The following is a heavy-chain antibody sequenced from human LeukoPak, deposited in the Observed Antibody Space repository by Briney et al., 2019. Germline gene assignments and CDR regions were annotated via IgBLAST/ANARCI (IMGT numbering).Heavy chain of an antibody. CDR1: GFTVSSNY. CDR2: IYSGGST. CDR3: AKDWYSSSLLAFDI. Sequence: GGSLRLSCAASGFTVSSNYMSWVRQAPGKGLEWVSVIYSGGSTYYADSVKGRFTISRDNSKNSLYLQMNSLRAEDTALYYCAKDWYSSSLLAFDIWGQGTMVTVSS. D-gene: IGHD6-13*01. J-gene: IGHJ3*02. V-gene: IGHV3-53*05.